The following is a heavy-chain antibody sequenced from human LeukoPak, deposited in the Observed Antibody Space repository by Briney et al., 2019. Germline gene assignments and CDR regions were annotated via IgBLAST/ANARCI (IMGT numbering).Heavy chain of an antibody. J-gene: IGHJ5*02. CDR3: ARAPLYYDSSGYYYQVPWFDP. D-gene: IGHD3-22*01. CDR2: IYHSGST. Sequence: SETLSLTCTVSGGSVSSGSSYWSWIRQPPGKGLEWIGYIYHSGSTYYNPSLKSRVTISVDRSKNQFSLKLSSVTAADTAVYYCARAPLYYDSSGYYYQVPWFDPWGQGTLVTVSS. CDR1: GGSVSSGSSY. V-gene: IGHV4-30-2*01.